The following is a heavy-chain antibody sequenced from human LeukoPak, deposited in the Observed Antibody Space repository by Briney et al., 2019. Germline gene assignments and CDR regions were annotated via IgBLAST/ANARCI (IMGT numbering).Heavy chain of an antibody. CDR2: IYYSGST. D-gene: IGHD1-26*01. J-gene: IGHJ4*02. V-gene: IGHV4-59*01. CDR1: GGSISSYY. CDR3: ARAYGSYYGY. Sequence: SETLSLTCTVSGGSISSYYWSWIRQPPGKGLEWIGYIYYSGSTNYNPSLKSRVTISVDTSKNQFSLKLSSVTAADTAVYYCARAYGSYYGYWGQGTLVTVSS.